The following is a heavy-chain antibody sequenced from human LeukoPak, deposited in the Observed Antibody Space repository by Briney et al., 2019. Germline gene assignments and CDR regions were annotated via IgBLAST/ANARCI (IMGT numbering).Heavy chain of an antibody. D-gene: IGHD3-3*01. V-gene: IGHV4-34*01. CDR1: GGSFSGYY. CDR3: ARLPTKYDFWSGPLDY. CDR2: VNHSGST. Sequence: SETLSLTCAVYGGSFSGYYWSWIRQPPGKGLEWIGEVNHSGSTNYNPSLKSRVTISVDTSKNQFSLKLSSVTAADTAVYYCARLPTKYDFWSGPLDYWGQGTLVTVSS. J-gene: IGHJ4*02.